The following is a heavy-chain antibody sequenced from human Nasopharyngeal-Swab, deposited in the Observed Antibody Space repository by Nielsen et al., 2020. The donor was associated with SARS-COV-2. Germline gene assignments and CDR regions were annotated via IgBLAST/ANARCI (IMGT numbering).Heavy chain of an antibody. CDR1: GGSFSGYY. CDR3: ARGPDYDFWSGYSQYNWFDP. D-gene: IGHD3-3*01. J-gene: IGHJ5*02. V-gene: IGHV4-34*01. CDR2: INHSGST. Sequence: SETLSLTCAVYGGSFSGYYWSWIRQPPGKGLEWIGEINHSGSTNYSPSLKSRVTISVDTSKNQFSLKLSSVTAADTAVYYCARGPDYDFWSGYSQYNWFDPWGQGTLVTVSS.